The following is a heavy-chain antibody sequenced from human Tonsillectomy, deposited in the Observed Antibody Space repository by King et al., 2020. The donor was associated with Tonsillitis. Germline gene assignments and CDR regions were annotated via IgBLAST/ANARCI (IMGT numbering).Heavy chain of an antibody. CDR1: GYIFSNYW. Sequence: QLVQSGAEVRKPGESLRISCKGSGYIFSNYWISWVRQMPGKGLEWMGTIDPSASLVTYNPSFEGHVTISADRSINTAYLQWSSLTAPDTAIYYCTRLAPGGGAVAWFSWFDPWGQGTLVAVSS. J-gene: IGHJ5*02. D-gene: IGHD3-22*01. V-gene: IGHV5-10-1*01. CDR3: TRLAPGGGAVAWFSWFDP. CDR2: IDPSASLV.